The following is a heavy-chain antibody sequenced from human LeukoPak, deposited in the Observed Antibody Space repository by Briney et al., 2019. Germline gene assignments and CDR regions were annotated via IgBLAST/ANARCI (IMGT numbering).Heavy chain of an antibody. D-gene: IGHD3-16*02. CDR2: INPNSGGT. J-gene: IGHJ3*02. CDR1: GYTFTDYY. V-gene: IGHV1-2*02. CDR3: ARLHQDYVWGSYRYTGAFDI. Sequence: ASVKVSCKASGYTFTDYYMHWVRQAPGQGLAWMGRINPNSGGTNYTQKFQGRVTMTRETSLSTAFMELSGLGSDATALYYCARLHQDYVWGSYRYTGAFDIWGQGTMVTVSS.